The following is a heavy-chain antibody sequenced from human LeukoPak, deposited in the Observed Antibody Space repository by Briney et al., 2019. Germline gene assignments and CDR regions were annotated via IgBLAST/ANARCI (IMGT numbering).Heavy chain of an antibody. V-gene: IGHV3-23*01. CDR3: ANYLSYGPIG. CDR1: GFTFGSYG. Sequence: PGGSLRLSCAASGFTFGSYGMNWVRQAPGKGLEWVSLISGNGDNTYYADSVKGRFTISRDISKNTLFLQMNSLRAEDTAVYYCANYLSYGPIGWGQGTLVIASS. J-gene: IGHJ4*02. CDR2: ISGNGDNT. D-gene: IGHD4-17*01.